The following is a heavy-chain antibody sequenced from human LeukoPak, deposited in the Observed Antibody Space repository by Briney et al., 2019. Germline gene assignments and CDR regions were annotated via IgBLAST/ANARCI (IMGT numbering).Heavy chain of an antibody. Sequence: PGGSLRLSCAASGFTFSSYAMHWVRQAPGKGLEWVAVISYDGSNKYYADSVKGRFTISRDNSKNTLYLQMNSLRAEDTAVYYCARDCQPNEWELRAPHWFDPWGQGTLVTVSS. D-gene: IGHD1-26*01. CDR1: GFTFSSYA. CDR2: ISYDGSNK. J-gene: IGHJ5*02. V-gene: IGHV3-30-3*01. CDR3: ARDCQPNEWELRAPHWFDP.